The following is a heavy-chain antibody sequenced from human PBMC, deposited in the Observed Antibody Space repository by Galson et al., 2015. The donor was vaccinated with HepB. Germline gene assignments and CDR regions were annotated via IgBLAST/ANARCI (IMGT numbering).Heavy chain of an antibody. CDR3: ARVGEGFDY. Sequence: SVKVSCKASGDRFTQYAFSWVRQAPGQGLEWLGGIITIFGATDYAQKFQGRVSITADESTTTVYMELNSLKSEDTAVYYCARVGEGFDYWGQGTLVTVSS. J-gene: IGHJ4*02. CDR1: GDRFTQYA. V-gene: IGHV1-69*13. CDR2: IITIFGAT. D-gene: IGHD2-15*01.